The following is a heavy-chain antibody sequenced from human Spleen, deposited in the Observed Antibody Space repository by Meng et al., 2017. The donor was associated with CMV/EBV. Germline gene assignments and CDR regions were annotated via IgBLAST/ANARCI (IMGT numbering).Heavy chain of an antibody. Sequence: GESLKISCATSGFTFSSYAMSWVRQAPGKGLEWVAVIYSSGSTYYADSVKGRFTISRDNSKNTMFLQMNSLRAEGTAVYYCASAGCASCSDFWGQGTLVTVSS. CDR3: ASAGCASCSDF. D-gene: IGHD2-2*01. CDR2: IYSSGST. CDR1: GFTFSSYA. V-gene: IGHV3-23*05. J-gene: IGHJ4*02.